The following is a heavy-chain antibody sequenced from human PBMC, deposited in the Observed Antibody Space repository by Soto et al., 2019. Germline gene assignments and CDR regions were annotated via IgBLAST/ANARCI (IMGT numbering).Heavy chain of an antibody. D-gene: IGHD5-18*01. CDR2: IYYSDSI. CDR1: GGSFSGYY. V-gene: IGHV4-59*01. CDR3: ARRYGKNAFDI. Sequence: PSETLSLTCAVYGGSFSGYYWSWIRQPPGKGLEWIGYIYYSDSINYNPSLKSRVIIPDDTSKNQFFLRLSSVTAADTAVYYCARRYGKNAFDIWGQGTMVTVSS. J-gene: IGHJ3*02.